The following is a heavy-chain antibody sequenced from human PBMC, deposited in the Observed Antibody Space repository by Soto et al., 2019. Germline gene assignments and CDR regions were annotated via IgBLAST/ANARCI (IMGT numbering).Heavy chain of an antibody. CDR1: GFTFDDYA. D-gene: IGHD3-9*01. J-gene: IGHJ4*02. CDR3: AKDGNYDILTGYSPPFDY. CDR2: INWNSGSI. Sequence: EVQLVESGGGLVQPGRSLRLSCAASGFTFDDYAMHWVRQAPGKGLEWVSGINWNSGSIGYADSVKGRFTISRDNAKNSLYLQMHSLRAEDTALYYCAKDGNYDILTGYSPPFDYWGQGTLVTVSS. V-gene: IGHV3-9*01.